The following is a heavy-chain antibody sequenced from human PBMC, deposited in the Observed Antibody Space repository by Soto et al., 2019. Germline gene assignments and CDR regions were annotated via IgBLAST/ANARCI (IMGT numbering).Heavy chain of an antibody. V-gene: IGHV3-30*18. CDR1: GFTFSSYG. D-gene: IGHD6-19*01. CDR2: ISYDGSNK. CDR3: AKDDGYSSGWWVDYF. J-gene: IGHJ4*02. Sequence: PGGSLRLSCAASGFTFSSYGMHWVRQAPGKGLEWVAVISYDGSNKYYADSVKGRFTISRDNSKNTLYLQMNSLRAEDTAVYYCAKDDGYSSGWWVDYFWGQGTLVTVSS.